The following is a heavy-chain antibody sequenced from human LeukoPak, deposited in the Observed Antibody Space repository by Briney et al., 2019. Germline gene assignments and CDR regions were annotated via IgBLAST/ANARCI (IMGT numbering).Heavy chain of an antibody. CDR3: AKGRGQSYPHYYFDS. D-gene: IGHD5-18*01. CDR2: VRYDGSNK. Sequence: GGSLRLSCAASGFTFSSYGMHWVRQAPGKGLEWVAFVRYDGSNKYYADSVKGRFAISRDSSKNTLYLQMNSLRPEDTAVYYCAKGRGQSYPHYYFDSWGQGTLVTVSS. J-gene: IGHJ4*02. V-gene: IGHV3-30*02. CDR1: GFTFSSYG.